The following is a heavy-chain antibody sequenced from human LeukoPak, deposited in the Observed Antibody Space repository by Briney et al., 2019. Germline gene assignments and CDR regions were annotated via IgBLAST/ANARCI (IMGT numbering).Heavy chain of an antibody. CDR2: ISSSSSYI. D-gene: IGHD3-22*01. Sequence: GGSLRLSCAASGFTFSSYSMNWVRRAPGKGLEWVSSISSSSSYIYYADSVKGRFTISRDNAKNSLYLQMNSLRAEDTAVYYCARGGPYYDSSGQIYFDYWGQGTLVTVSS. CDR1: GFTFSSYS. CDR3: ARGGPYYDSSGQIYFDY. J-gene: IGHJ4*02. V-gene: IGHV3-21*01.